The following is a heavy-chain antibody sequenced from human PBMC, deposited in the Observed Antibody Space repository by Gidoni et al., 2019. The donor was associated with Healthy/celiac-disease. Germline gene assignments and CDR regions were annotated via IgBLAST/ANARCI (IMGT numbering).Heavy chain of an antibody. J-gene: IGHJ4*02. D-gene: IGHD2-2*01. CDR2: ISYRGST. V-gene: IGHV4-39*01. CDR3: ARGYCSSTSCRTTFDY. Sequence: QLQLQESGPGLVKPSETLSLTCTVSGGSISRSSYYWGWMRPPPGKGLGWIGSISYRGSTYYHPSLKSRVTRSVETSKNQFSLKLSSVTAADTAVYYWARGYCSSTSCRTTFDYWGQGTMVTVSS. CDR1: GGSISRSSYY.